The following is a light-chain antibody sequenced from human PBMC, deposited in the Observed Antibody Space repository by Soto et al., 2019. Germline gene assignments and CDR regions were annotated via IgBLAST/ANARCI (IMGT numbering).Light chain of an antibody. Sequence: QAVVTQPPSASGTPGQRVTISCSGTTSSIGTNTVRWYQQVPGTAPKVLIYNNHERPSGVPDRFSGSKSGTSASLAISGLQSDDEADYYCAAWDDNVWMFGGGTQLTVL. J-gene: IGLJ3*02. CDR3: AAWDDNVWM. V-gene: IGLV1-44*01. CDR2: NNH. CDR1: TSSIGTNT.